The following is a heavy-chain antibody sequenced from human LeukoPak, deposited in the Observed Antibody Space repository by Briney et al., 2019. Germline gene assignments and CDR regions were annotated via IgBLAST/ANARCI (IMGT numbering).Heavy chain of an antibody. CDR3: AKKAYYDSSGLGFPWDY. D-gene: IGHD3-22*01. CDR2: ISGSGGST. J-gene: IGHJ4*02. Sequence: GGSLRLSCAASGFTFSSYAMSWVRQAPGKGLEWVSAISGSGGSTYYADSVKGRFTISRDNSKNTLYLQTNSLRAEDTAVYYCAKKAYYDSSGLGFPWDYWGQGTLVTVSS. V-gene: IGHV3-23*01. CDR1: GFTFSSYA.